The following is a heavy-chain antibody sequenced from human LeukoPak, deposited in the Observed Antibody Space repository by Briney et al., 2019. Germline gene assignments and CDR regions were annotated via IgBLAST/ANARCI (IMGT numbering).Heavy chain of an antibody. D-gene: IGHD6-19*01. V-gene: IGHV1-2*06. CDR2: INPNSGGT. Sequence: GASVKVSCKASGYTFTGYYMHWVRQAHGQGLEWMGRINPNSGGTSYAQKFQGRVTMTRDTSISTAYMELSRLRSDDTAVYYCARDERPGIAVPWGQGTLVTVSS. CDR1: GYTFTGYY. CDR3: ARDERPGIAVP. J-gene: IGHJ5*02.